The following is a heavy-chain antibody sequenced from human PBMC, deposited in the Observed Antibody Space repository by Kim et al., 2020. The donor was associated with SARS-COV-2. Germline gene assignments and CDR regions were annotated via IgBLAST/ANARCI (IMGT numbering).Heavy chain of an antibody. V-gene: IGHV1-24*01. D-gene: IGHD3-22*01. Sequence: ASVKVSCKASGYTFTELSMHWVRQAPGKGLEWMGGFDPEDGDTIYAQKFQGRVTMTEDTSTDTAYMELSSLTSEDTAVYYCATAPAIFYVSSGYSYYYYYFMDVWGKGTTVTV. CDR1: GYTFTELS. CDR3: ATAPAIFYVSSGYSYYYYYFMDV. CDR2: FDPEDGDT. J-gene: IGHJ6*03.